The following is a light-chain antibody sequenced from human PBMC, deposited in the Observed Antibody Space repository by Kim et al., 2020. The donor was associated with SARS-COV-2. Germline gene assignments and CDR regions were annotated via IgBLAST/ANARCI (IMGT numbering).Light chain of an antibody. CDR3: QQYGTSPLT. CDR2: GAS. J-gene: IGKJ4*01. V-gene: IGKV3-20*01. CDR1: QSVSSSY. Sequence: EIVLTQSPATLSLSPGERAALSCRDSQSVSSSYLAWYQQKPGQAPRLLIYGASSRATGIPDRFSGSGSGTDFTLTITRLEPDDFAVYYCQQYGTSPLTFGGGTKVDIK.